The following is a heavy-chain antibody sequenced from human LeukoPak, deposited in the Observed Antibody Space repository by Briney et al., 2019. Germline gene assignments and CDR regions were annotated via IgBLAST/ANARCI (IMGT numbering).Heavy chain of an antibody. CDR3: ARHRAVADPLDY. Sequence: KPSETLSLTCAVSGYSISSGFYWGWIRQPPGKGLEWIGSIYHSGSTYYNPSLKSRATISVDTSKNQFSLKLSSVTAADTAVYYCARHRAVADPLDYWGQGTLVTVSS. CDR1: GYSISSGFY. J-gene: IGHJ4*02. V-gene: IGHV4-38-2*01. CDR2: IYHSGST. D-gene: IGHD6-19*01.